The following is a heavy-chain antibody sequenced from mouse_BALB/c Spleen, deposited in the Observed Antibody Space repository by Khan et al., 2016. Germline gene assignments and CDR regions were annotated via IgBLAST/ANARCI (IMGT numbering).Heavy chain of an antibody. CDR2: ISSDSSTI. V-gene: IGHV5-17*02. CDR3: ARPHYYAMDY. Sequence: EVELVESGGGLVQPGGSRRLSCAASGFTFSSFGMHWVRQAPEKGLEWVAYISSDSSTIYYADTVKGRFTISRDNPKNTLFLQMTSLRSEDTAMYYCARPHYYAMDYLGQGTSVTVSS. CDR1: GFTFSSFG. J-gene: IGHJ4*01.